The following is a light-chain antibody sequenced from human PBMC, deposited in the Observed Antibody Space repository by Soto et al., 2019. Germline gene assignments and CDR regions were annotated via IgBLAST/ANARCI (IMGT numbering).Light chain of an antibody. CDR2: AAS. CDR1: QGISTY. J-gene: IGKJ1*01. V-gene: IGKV1-27*01. Sequence: DIQMTQSPSSLSASVGDRVTITCRASQGISTYLVWYQQKPGTVPKLLIFAASTLQSEVPSRFSGSGSGTDFTLTISSLQPEDVATYYYHYYNASPLTFGQGTNLDIK. CDR3: HYYNASPLT.